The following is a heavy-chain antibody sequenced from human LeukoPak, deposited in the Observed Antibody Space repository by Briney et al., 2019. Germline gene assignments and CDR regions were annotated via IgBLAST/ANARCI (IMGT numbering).Heavy chain of an antibody. CDR3: ASHPRGVATLTY. J-gene: IGHJ4*02. V-gene: IGHV4-59*08. CDR2: IYYSGST. Sequence: PSETLSLTCTVSGGSISSYYWSWIRQPPGKGPEWIGYIYYSGSTNYNPSLKSRVTISVDTSKNQFSLKLSSVTAADTAVYYCASHPRGVATLTYWGQGTLVTVSS. CDR1: GGSISSYY. D-gene: IGHD5-12*01.